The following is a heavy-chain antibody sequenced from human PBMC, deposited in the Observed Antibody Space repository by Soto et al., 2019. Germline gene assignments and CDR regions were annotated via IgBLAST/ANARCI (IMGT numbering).Heavy chain of an antibody. J-gene: IGHJ4*02. CDR2: ISGSGGST. V-gene: IGHV3-23*01. CDR1: GFTFSSYA. Sequence: GESPKISCAASGFTFSSYAMSWVRQAPGKGLEWVSAISGSGGSTYYADSVKGRFTISRDNSKNTLYLQMNSLRAEDTAVYYCAHGDSVFDYWGQGTLVTVSS. CDR3: AHGDSVFDY. D-gene: IGHD4-17*01.